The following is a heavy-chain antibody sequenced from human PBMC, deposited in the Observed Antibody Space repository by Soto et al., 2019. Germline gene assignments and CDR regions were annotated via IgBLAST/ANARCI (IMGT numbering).Heavy chain of an antibody. V-gene: IGHV4-59*01. CDR1: GITTTLYY. D-gene: IGHD7-27*01. CDR3: AKERWGSFDF. CDR2: ISYTGST. J-gene: IGHJ4*02. Sequence: QVHLQESGPGLVQPSDTLSLTCTVSGITTTLYYWNWMRQSPGRGLEWIGSISYTGSTSYNPSLKGRVTVSRDTSKSQFSLKLSSVTAADTAIYYCAKERWGSFDFWGQGALVTVSS.